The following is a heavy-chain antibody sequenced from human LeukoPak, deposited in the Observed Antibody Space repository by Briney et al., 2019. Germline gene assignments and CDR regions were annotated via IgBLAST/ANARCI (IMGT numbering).Heavy chain of an antibody. V-gene: IGHV3-15*01. CDR1: GFTFSNAW. CDR3: TTEDSGVVVPAAIKGYYYYMDV. Sequence: GGSLRLSCAASGFTFSNAWMSWVRQAPGKGLEWVGRIKSKTDGGTTDYAAPVKGRFTISRDDSKDTLYLQMNSLKTEDTAVYYCTTEDSGVVVPAAIKGYYYYMDVWGKGTTVTVSS. D-gene: IGHD2-2*02. CDR2: IKSKTDGGTT. J-gene: IGHJ6*03.